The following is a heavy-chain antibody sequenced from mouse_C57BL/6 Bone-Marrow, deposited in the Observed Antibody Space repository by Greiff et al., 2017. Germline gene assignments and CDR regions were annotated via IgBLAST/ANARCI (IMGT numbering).Heavy chain of an antibody. V-gene: IGHV1-4*01. CDR3: ASWDALYYAMDY. CDR1: GYTFTSYT. Sequence: VQLQQSGAELARPGASVKMSCKASGYTFTSYTMHWVKQRPGQGLEWIGYINPSSGYTKYNQKFKDKATLTADKSSSTAYMQLSSLTSEDSAVYSCASWDALYYAMDYWGQGTSVTVSS. CDR2: INPSSGYT. D-gene: IGHD4-1*01. J-gene: IGHJ4*01.